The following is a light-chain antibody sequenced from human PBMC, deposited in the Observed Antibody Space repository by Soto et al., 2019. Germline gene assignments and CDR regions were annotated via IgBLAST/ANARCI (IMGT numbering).Light chain of an antibody. V-gene: IGKV1-27*01. J-gene: IGKJ1*01. CDR3: QKYNSAPWT. CDR2: AAS. Sequence: IQMTQSPSSLSASVGDRVTITCRASQGISNYLAWYQQKPGTVPKLLISAASTLQTGVPSRFSSGGSGTDFTLTISSLQPEDVATYYCQKYNSAPWTFGQGTKVDIK. CDR1: QGISNY.